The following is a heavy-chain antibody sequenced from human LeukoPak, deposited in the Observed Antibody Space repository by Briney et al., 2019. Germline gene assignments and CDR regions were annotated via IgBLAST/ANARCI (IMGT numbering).Heavy chain of an antibody. D-gene: IGHD6-13*01. Sequence: SETLSLTCTVSGGSISSYYWSWIRQPPGKGLEWIGYLYYSGSTNYNPSLKSRVTISVDTSKNQFSLKLSSVTAADTAVYYCARGAAATYWGQGTLVTVSS. CDR3: ARGAAATY. CDR1: GGSISSYY. J-gene: IGHJ4*02. V-gene: IGHV4-59*01. CDR2: LYYSGST.